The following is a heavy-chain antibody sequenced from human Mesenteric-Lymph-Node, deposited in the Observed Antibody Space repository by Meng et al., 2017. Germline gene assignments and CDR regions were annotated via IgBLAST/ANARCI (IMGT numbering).Heavy chain of an antibody. V-gene: IGHV3-33*01. D-gene: IGHD4/OR15-4a*01. Sequence: GESLKISCAASGFTFSSYSMHWVRQAPGKGLEWVAVIWYDGSNKYYADSVKGRFTISRDNSKNTLYLRMNSLRAEDTAVYYCTRDGNSPDYGYVGYCYYGMDDWGQGTTVTVSS. CDR2: IWYDGSNK. CDR1: GFTFSSYS. CDR3: TRDGNSPDYGYVGYCYYGMDD. J-gene: IGHJ6*02.